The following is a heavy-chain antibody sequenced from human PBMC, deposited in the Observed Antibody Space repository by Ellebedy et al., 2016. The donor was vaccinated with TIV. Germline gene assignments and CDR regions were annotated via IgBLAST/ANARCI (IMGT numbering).Heavy chain of an antibody. CDR1: GFTISSSY. D-gene: IGHD4-23*01. V-gene: IGHV3-66*01. CDR2: IHIDDTP. CDR3: ARSDYGGTTWGLYYYYGMDV. Sequence: GESLKISCAASGFTISSSYMSWVRQAPGKGLEWVSVIHIDDTPYYAASVKGRFTISRDNSKNTLFLQMNSLRAEETAVYYCARSDYGGTTWGLYYYYGMDVWGQGTTVTVSS. J-gene: IGHJ6*02.